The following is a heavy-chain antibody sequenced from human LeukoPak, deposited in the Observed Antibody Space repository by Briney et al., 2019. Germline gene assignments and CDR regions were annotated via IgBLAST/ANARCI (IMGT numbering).Heavy chain of an antibody. J-gene: IGHJ2*01. CDR3: ATNSAGYNSGWYDWYFAL. CDR1: GGSISSYY. D-gene: IGHD6-19*01. Sequence: PSETLSLTCTVSGGSISSYYWSWIRQPPGKGLEWIGYIYYSGSTNYNPSLRSRVTISVDTSKNQFSLKLSSVTAADTAVYYCATNSAGYNSGWYDWYFALWGRGTLVTVST. CDR2: IYYSGST. V-gene: IGHV4-59*08.